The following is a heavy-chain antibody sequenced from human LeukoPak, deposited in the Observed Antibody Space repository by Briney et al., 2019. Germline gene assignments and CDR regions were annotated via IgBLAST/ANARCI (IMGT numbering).Heavy chain of an antibody. Sequence: GGSLRLSCATSGFTFSDYHMSWIRQAPGKGLEWVSYISRGVSTRYYADSVKGRFTISGDSGKNSLYLQMDSLRAEDTAFYYCARGPNPNDFDYWGQGALVTVSS. CDR2: ISRGVSTR. V-gene: IGHV3-11*01. CDR1: GFTFSDYH. CDR3: ARGPNPNDFDY. J-gene: IGHJ4*02. D-gene: IGHD2-8*01.